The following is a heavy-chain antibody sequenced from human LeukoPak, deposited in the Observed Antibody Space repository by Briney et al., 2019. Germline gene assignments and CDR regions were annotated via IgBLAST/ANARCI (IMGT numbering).Heavy chain of an antibody. J-gene: IGHJ6*02. D-gene: IGHD5-18*01. CDR1: GGTFSSYA. V-gene: IGHV1-69*04. Sequence: SVKVSCKASGGTFSSYASSWVRQAPGQGLEWMGRSIPILGIANYAQKFQGRVTITADKSTSTAYMELSSLRSEDTAVYYCATRPRGRDVNTAMAYSYYGMDVWAQGTTVTVSS. CDR3: ATRPRGRDVNTAMAYSYYGMDV. CDR2: SIPILGIA.